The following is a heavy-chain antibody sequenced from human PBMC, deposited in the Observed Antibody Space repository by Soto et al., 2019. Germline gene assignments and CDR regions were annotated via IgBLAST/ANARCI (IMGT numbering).Heavy chain of an antibody. J-gene: IGHJ6*02. CDR3: ARHVPNMIPYGMDV. D-gene: IGHD3-16*01. Sequence: GESLKISCQGSGYSFANYWIGWVRQMPGKGLECMGIIYPGDSDTRYSPSFQGQVTISADKSISTAYLQWSSLKASDTAMYYCARHVPNMIPYGMDVWGPGTTVTVSS. V-gene: IGHV5-51*01. CDR1: GYSFANYW. CDR2: IYPGDSDT.